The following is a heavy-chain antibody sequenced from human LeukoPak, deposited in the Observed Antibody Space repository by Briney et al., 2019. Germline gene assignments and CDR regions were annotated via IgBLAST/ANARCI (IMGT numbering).Heavy chain of an antibody. D-gene: IGHD3-22*01. CDR2: IKQDGSEK. Sequence: GGSLRLSCAAPGFTFSSYWMSWVRQAPGKGLEWVANIKQDGSEKYYVDSVKGRFTISRDNAKNSLYLQMNSLKAEDTAVYYCAKEDRSGSSGYNDYWGQGTLVTVSS. CDR1: GFTFSSYW. V-gene: IGHV3-7*03. J-gene: IGHJ4*02. CDR3: AKEDRSGSSGYNDY.